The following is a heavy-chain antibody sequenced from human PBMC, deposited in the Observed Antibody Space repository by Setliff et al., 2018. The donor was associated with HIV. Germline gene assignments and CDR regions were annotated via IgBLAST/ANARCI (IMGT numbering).Heavy chain of an antibody. CDR2: ISVDGSSK. CDR1: GFTFSDSV. V-gene: IGHV3-30*01. Sequence: GGSLRLSCTASGFTFSDSVMHWVRQPPGKGLEWVAAISVDGSSKFYADSAKGRFTISRDNSRNTLYLQMNSLRDEDTAVYYCAREGGSSGYCGYFDYWGQGTLVTVSS. J-gene: IGHJ4*02. CDR3: AREGGSSGYCGYFDY. D-gene: IGHD3-22*01.